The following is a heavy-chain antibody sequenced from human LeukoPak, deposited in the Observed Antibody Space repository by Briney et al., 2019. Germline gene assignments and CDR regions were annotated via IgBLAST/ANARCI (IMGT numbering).Heavy chain of an antibody. D-gene: IGHD3-3*01. CDR1: GVTFSSYG. J-gene: IGHJ3*02. Sequence: GGSLRLSCAASGVTFSSYGMHWVRQAPGKGLEWVAFIRYDGSNKYYADSVKGRFTISRDNSKNTLYLQMNSLIPEDTAVYYCARVSSRGFTIFGLHVFDIWGQGTMVTVSS. CDR2: IRYDGSNK. V-gene: IGHV3-30*02. CDR3: ARVSSRGFTIFGLHVFDI.